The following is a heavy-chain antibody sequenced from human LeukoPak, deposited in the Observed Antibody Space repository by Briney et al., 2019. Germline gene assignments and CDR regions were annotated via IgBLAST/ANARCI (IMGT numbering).Heavy chain of an antibody. CDR3: APLRGFWFDP. CDR1: GFSLSSRGVG. CDR2: NYWDDDK. V-gene: IGHV2-5*02. J-gene: IGHJ5*02. Sequence: SGPTLVNATQTLTLTCTFSGFSLSSRGVGVGSIRQPPAKALEWLALNYWDDDKRYSPSLKSRLTITKDTSKNQVVLTMTNMDPVDTATYYCAPLRGFWFDPWGQGTLVTVSS. D-gene: IGHD3-16*01.